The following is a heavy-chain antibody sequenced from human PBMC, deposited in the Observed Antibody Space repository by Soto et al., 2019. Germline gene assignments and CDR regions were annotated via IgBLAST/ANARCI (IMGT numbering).Heavy chain of an antibody. D-gene: IGHD6-19*01. CDR1: GYTFTGHY. V-gene: IGHV1-2*02. Sequence: ASVKVSCKASGYTFTGHYMHWVRQAPGQGLEWMGWINPNSGGTNYAQKFQGRVTMTRDTSISTAYMELSRLRSDDTAVYYCARVRFKGTPARSGGGIYKRSGWYGDYCRQGTLVTVSS. CDR3: ARVRFKGTPARSGGGIYKRSGWYGDY. CDR2: INPNSGGT. J-gene: IGHJ4*02.